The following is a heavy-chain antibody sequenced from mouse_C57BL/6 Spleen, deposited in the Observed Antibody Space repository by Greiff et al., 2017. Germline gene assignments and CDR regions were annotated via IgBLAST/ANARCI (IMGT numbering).Heavy chain of an antibody. CDR3: TRESSYYGNYAY. CDR1: GYTFTDYE. CDR2: IDPETGGT. D-gene: IGHD2-10*01. V-gene: IGHV1-15*01. J-gene: IGHJ2*01. Sequence: QVQLQQSGAELVRPGASVTLSCKASGYTFTDYEMHWVKQTPVHGLEWIGAIDPETGGTAYNQKFQGKAILTADKSSSTAYMELRSLTSEDSAVYYCTRESSYYGNYAYWGQGTTLTVSS.